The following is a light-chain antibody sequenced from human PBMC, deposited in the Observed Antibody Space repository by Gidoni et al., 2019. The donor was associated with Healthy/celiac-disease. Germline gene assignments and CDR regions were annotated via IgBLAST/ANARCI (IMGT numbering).Light chain of an antibody. J-gene: IGLJ2*01. Sequence: SYELPQPLSVSVSPGQTARITCSVDALPKKYAYWYQQKSGQAPVLVIYEDSKRPSGIPERFSGSSSGTMATLTISGAQVEDEADYYCYSTDSSGNHRVFGGGTKLTVL. CDR2: EDS. CDR1: ALPKKY. CDR3: YSTDSSGNHRV. V-gene: IGLV3-10*01.